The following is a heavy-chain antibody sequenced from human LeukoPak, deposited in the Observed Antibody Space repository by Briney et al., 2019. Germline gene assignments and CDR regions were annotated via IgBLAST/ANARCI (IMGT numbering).Heavy chain of an antibody. J-gene: IGHJ4*02. CDR3: ARSKAATWQQLYSF. CDR1: GYTFIDYY. D-gene: IGHD6-13*01. Sequence: ASVKFSCKASGYTFIDYYMHWVRQAPGQGLEWMGWINPNSGGTNYAQKFQGRVTMTRDTSISTAYMELSSLRSDDTALYYCARSKAATWQQLYSFWGQGTLVTVSS. V-gene: IGHV1-2*02. CDR2: INPNSGGT.